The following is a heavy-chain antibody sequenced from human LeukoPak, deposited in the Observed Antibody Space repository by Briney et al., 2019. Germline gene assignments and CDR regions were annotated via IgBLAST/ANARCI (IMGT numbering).Heavy chain of an antibody. Sequence: ASVKVSCKASGYTFTSYGISWVRQAPGQGLEWMGWISAYNGNTNYAQKLQGRVTMTTDTSTSTAYMELRSLRSGDTAVYYCARDLHDIVVVPAALYNWFDPWGQGTLVTVSS. CDR2: ISAYNGNT. CDR1: GYTFTSYG. CDR3: ARDLHDIVVVPAALYNWFDP. V-gene: IGHV1-18*01. D-gene: IGHD2-2*01. J-gene: IGHJ5*02.